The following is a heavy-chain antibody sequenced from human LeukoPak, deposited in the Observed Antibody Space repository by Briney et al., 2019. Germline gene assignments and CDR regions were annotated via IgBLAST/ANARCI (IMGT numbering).Heavy chain of an antibody. CDR2: IYHSGNT. CDR1: GFSVSSGFY. CDR3: ARAARYTDYLSSSGGLWEYNFDY. D-gene: IGHD3-9*01. J-gene: IGHJ4*02. Sequence: SETLSLTCAVSGFSVSSGFYWAWIRQSPGKGLEWIANIYHSGNTYSNPSLKSRLTVSMDSSMNNFSLRLTSMTSADTAVYYCARAARYTDYLSSSGGLWEYNFDYWGQGTLVTVSS. V-gene: IGHV4-38-2*01.